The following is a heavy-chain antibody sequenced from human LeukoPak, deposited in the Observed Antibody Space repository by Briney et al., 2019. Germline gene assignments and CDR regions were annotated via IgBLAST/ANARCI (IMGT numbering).Heavy chain of an antibody. J-gene: IGHJ4*02. D-gene: IGHD3-22*01. Sequence: PSETLSLTCTVSGCSISSYYWSWIRQPPGKGLEWIWYVSYSGNTNYNPSLKSRVTISLETYKNQLSLKHSCVTAADTAVYYCARGMPDTYYYDSSGYTILFYFDYWGQGTLVTVYS. CDR1: GCSISSYY. CDR3: ARGMPDTYYYDSSGYTILFYFDY. CDR2: VSYSGNT. V-gene: IGHV4-59*08.